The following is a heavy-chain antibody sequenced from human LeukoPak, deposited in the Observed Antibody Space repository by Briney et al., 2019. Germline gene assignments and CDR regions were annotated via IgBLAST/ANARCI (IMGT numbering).Heavy chain of an antibody. CDR2: INHNGNVN. V-gene: IGHV3-7*03. D-gene: IGHD3-16*01. CDR1: GFTFSSYW. Sequence: GGSLRLSCAASGFTFSSYWMDWARQAPGKGLEWVASINHNGNVNYYVDSVKGRFTISRDNAKNSLYLQMSNLRAEDTAVCFCARGGGLDVWGQGATVTVSS. CDR3: ARGGGLDV. J-gene: IGHJ6*02.